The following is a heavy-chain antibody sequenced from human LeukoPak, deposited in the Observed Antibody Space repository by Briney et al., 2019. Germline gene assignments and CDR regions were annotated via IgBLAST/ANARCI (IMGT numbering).Heavy chain of an antibody. CDR2: IDPNNGGA. CDR1: GYTFSGNY. CDR3: ARDARRDGHNLFDY. D-gene: IGHD5-24*01. J-gene: IGHJ4*02. V-gene: IGHV1-2*02. Sequence: ASVKVSFKASGYTFSGNYMHWVRQAPGQGLEWMGWIDPNNGGANYAQKFQGRVTMARDTSISTAYMELSSLRSDDTAVYYCARDARRDGHNLFDYWGQGTLVTVSS.